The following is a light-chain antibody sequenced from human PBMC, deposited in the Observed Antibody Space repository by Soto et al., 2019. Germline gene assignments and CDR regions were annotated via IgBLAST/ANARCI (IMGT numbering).Light chain of an antibody. J-gene: IGLJ2*01. Sequence: QSALTQPASVSGSPGQSITISCTGTSSDVGSYNYVSWYQHHPGKAPKVIIYEVTNRPSGISNRFSGSKSGNTAYLTISGLQAEDEADYYCSPYTNTNTVLFAGGTKVTVL. CDR1: SSDVGSYNY. CDR2: EVT. V-gene: IGLV2-14*01. CDR3: SPYTNTNTVL.